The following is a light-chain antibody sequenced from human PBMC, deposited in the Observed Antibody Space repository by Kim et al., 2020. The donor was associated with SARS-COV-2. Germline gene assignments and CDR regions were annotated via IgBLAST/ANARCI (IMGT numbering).Light chain of an antibody. V-gene: IGLV1-47*01. J-gene: IGLJ3*02. Sequence: QSVLTQPPSASGTPGQRVTISCSGGGSSVGQNHIHWYQHLPGAAPRLLIYRNNLRPSGVPDRFSGSKSGTSASLAISGLRSEDEADYYCSVWDDGLNGWVFGGGTQLTVL. CDR3: SVWDDGLNGWV. CDR2: RNN. CDR1: GSSVGQNH.